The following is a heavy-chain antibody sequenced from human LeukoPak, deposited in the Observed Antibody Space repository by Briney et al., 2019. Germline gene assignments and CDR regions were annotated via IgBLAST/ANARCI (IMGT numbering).Heavy chain of an antibody. Sequence: GGSLRLSCAASGFTFSSYSMNWVRQAPGKGLEWVSYISSSSSTIYYADSVKGRFTISRDNAKNTLYLQVNSLRAEDTAVYYCARVPSTVTTEYYYYYMDVWGKGTTVTVSS. D-gene: IGHD4-11*01. CDR3: ARVPSTVTTEYYYYYMDV. CDR1: GFTFSSYS. V-gene: IGHV3-48*01. CDR2: ISSSSSTI. J-gene: IGHJ6*03.